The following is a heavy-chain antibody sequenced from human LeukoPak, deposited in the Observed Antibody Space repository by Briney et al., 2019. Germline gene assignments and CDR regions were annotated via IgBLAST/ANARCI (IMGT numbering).Heavy chain of an antibody. V-gene: IGHV3-23*01. J-gene: IGHJ4*02. Sequence: GGSPRLSCAVSGFTFSSYAISWVRQAPGKGLEWVSAISGSGGSTFYADSVKGRFTISRDNSKNTLYLQLNSLRAEDTAVYYRAKSASSGYYYYFDYWGQGTLVTVSS. CDR3: AKSASSGYYYYFDY. CDR1: GFTFSSYA. CDR2: ISGSGGST. D-gene: IGHD3-22*01.